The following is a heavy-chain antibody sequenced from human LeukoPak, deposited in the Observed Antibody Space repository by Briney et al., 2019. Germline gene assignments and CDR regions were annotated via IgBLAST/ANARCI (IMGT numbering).Heavy chain of an antibody. D-gene: IGHD6-19*01. V-gene: IGHV3-23*01. Sequence: PGGSLRLSCAGSGFTFSSSALSWVRQTPGKGLEWVSGISGSGGTTKYADSMKARFTISRDNSKNMLYLQMNSLRVDDTAIYYCTKDRRLGENSSVWFDPWGQGTLVTVSS. J-gene: IGHJ5*02. CDR2: ISGSGGTT. CDR1: GFTFSSSA. CDR3: TKDRRLGENSSVWFDP.